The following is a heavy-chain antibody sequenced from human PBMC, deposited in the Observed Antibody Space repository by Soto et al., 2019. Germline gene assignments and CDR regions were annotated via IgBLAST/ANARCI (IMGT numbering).Heavy chain of an antibody. CDR1: GGSISSNNYY. J-gene: IGHJ4*02. CDR2: MSYSRST. D-gene: IGHD2-8*02. Sequence: QLQLQESGPGLVNPSETLSLTCFVSGGSISSNNYYWCCIRQPPGKGLEWIGSMSYSRSTYYNPSLKSRGTISVDTSKKQSSQKLTSVTAADTAVYYCASHLRPTNWWGGDFDYWGQGPLVTVSS. V-gene: IGHV4-39*01. CDR3: ASHLRPTNWWGGDFDY.